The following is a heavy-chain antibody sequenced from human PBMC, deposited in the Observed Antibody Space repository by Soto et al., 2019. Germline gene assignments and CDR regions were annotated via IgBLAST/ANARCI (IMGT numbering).Heavy chain of an antibody. J-gene: IGHJ4*01. D-gene: IGHD5-18*01. CDR2: INPNSGGT. CDR3: ARDPNTAMVNFRDDY. CDR1: GYTLTELS. Sequence: GASVKVSCKVSGYTLTELSMHWVRQAPGQGLEWMGWINPNSGGTNYAQKFQGRVTMTRDTSISTAYMELSRLRSDDTAVYYCARDPNTAMVNFRDDYWG. V-gene: IGHV1-2*02.